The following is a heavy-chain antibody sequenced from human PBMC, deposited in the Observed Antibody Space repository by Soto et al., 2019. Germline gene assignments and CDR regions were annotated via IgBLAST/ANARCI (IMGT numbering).Heavy chain of an antibody. CDR1: GFTFSNFW. D-gene: IGHD6-19*01. CDR2: INSDGSST. Sequence: LRLSCAASGFTFSNFWMHWVRQAPGKGLVWVSRINSDGSSTMYRDSVKGRFTIFRDNAKNTLFLQMNSLRAEDTAVYYCTRDPAPIGWYDYWGQGTLVTVSS. V-gene: IGHV3-74*03. J-gene: IGHJ4*02. CDR3: TRDPAPIGWYDY.